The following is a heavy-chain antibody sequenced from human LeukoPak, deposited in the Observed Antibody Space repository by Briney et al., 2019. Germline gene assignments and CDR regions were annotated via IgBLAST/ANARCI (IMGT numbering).Heavy chain of an antibody. V-gene: IGHV3-23*01. Sequence: GGSLRLSCVASGFSAFGLSSYAMSWVRQAPGKGLEWVSVVSASGFTSYVDSVKGRFTISRDKSKNTVHLDTDTLRAEDTALYYCAKARTANDYGSGSFYKGFDSWGQGTLVTVSS. CDR3: AKARTANDYGSGSFYKGFDS. CDR2: VSASGFT. D-gene: IGHD3-10*01. J-gene: IGHJ4*02. CDR1: GFSAFGLSSYA.